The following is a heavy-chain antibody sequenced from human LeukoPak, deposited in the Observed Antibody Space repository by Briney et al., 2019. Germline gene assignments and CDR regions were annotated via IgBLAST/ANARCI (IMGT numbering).Heavy chain of an antibody. CDR2: IIPIFGTA. CDR1: GYTFTSYY. V-gene: IGHV1-69*06. Sequence: GASVKVSCKASGYTFTSYYMHWVRQAPGQGLEWMGGIIPIFGTANYAQKFQGRVTITADKSTSTAYMELSSLRSEDTAVYYCARDSSTIIGGIFYYYYYMDVWGKGTTVTVSS. CDR3: ARDSSTIIGGIFYYYYYMDV. J-gene: IGHJ6*03. D-gene: IGHD2-2*01.